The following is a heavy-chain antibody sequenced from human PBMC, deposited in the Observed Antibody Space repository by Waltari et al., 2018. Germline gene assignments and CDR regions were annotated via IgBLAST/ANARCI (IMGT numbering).Heavy chain of an antibody. CDR1: GFPFSSPW. CDR3: VRENTGMCSGGSCYDS. Sequence: EVQLVESGGGLVQPGGSVRLSCAAAGFPFSSPWMTWVRQAPGKGLEWVANIKPDGSDKHYVDSVKGRFTISRDNAKNSLYLQMNSLGAEDTAVYYCVRENTGMCSGGSCYDSWGPGTLVTVSS. CDR2: IKPDGSDK. J-gene: IGHJ4*02. D-gene: IGHD2-15*01. V-gene: IGHV3-7*01.